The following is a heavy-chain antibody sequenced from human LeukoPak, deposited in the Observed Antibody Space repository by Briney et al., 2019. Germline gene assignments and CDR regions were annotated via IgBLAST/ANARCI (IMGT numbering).Heavy chain of an antibody. CDR2: IGDADP. D-gene: IGHD2-15*01. V-gene: IGHV3-23*01. Sequence: GGSLRLSCAASGCTFSDFAMSGVRQAPGKGLEWVSGIGDADPYYADPVRHRFTNARDKSKNKLHLQMNSLRAEDTAVYYCAKDGHSFNSIWDYFDSWGQGTLVTVSS. J-gene: IGHJ4*02. CDR1: GCTFSDFA. CDR3: AKDGHSFNSIWDYFDS.